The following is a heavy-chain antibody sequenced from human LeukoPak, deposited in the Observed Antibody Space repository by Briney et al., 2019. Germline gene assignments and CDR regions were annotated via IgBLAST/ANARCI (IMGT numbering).Heavy chain of an antibody. CDR1: GGSISPYY. CDR2: IYYSGST. V-gene: IGHV4-59*08. J-gene: IGHJ3*02. Sequence: SETLSLTCTVSGGSISPYYWSWIRQPPGKGLEWTGYIYYSGSTNYNPSLKSRVTISVDTSKNQFSLKLSSVTAADTAVYYCARPWSDAFDIWGQGTMVTVSS. CDR3: ARPWSDAFDI. D-gene: IGHD2-8*02.